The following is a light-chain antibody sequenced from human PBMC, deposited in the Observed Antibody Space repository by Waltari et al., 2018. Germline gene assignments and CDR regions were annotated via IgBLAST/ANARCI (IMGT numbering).Light chain of an antibody. CDR2: AAS. CDR3: QQSYSTLMYT. Sequence: DIQMTQSPSSLSASVGDRVTITCRASQSISSYLNWYQQKPGKAPKLLIYAASSLQSGVPSRFSGSGSVTDFTVTISSLQPEDFATDYCQQSYSTLMYTFGQGTKLEIK. CDR1: QSISSY. V-gene: IGKV1-39*01. J-gene: IGKJ2*01.